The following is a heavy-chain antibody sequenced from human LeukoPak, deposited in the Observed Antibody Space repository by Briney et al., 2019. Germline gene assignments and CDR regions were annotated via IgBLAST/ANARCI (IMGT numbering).Heavy chain of an antibody. D-gene: IGHD6-19*01. V-gene: IGHV1-2*02. CDR1: GYTFTGYY. Sequence: SVKVSCKASGYTFTGYYMHWVRQAPGQGLEWMGWINPNSGGTNYAQKFQGRVTMTRDTSISTAYMELSRLRSDDTAVYYCAREPVAGTSGAFDIWGQGTMVTVSS. CDR2: INPNSGGT. J-gene: IGHJ3*02. CDR3: AREPVAGTSGAFDI.